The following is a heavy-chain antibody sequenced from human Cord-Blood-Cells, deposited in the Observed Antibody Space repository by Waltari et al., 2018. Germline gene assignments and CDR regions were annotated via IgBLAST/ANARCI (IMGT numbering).Heavy chain of an antibody. D-gene: IGHD3-3*01. J-gene: IGHJ4*02. CDR2: IYPGDSDT. CDR1: GYSFTSYW. Sequence: EVQLVQSGAEVKKPGESLKISCKGSGYSFTSYWIGWVGQMPGKGLEWMGIIYPGDSDTRYSPSFQGQVTISADKSISTAYLQWSSLKASDTAMYYCARQRFTIFGVVPREGLFDYWGQGTLVTVSS. CDR3: ARQRFTIFGVVPREGLFDY. V-gene: IGHV5-51*01.